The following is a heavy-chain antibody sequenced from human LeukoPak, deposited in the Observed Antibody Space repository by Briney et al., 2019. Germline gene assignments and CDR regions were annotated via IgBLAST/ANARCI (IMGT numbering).Heavy chain of an antibody. D-gene: IGHD6-13*01. CDR3: AKGVSSSWSNDAFDI. Sequence: GGSLRLSCVASGFTFSRHDMNWVRQAPGKGLEWVAVISYDGSNKYYAHSVKGRFTIYRDNSKNTLYLQMDSLRAEDTAVYYCAKGVSSSWSNDAFDIWGQGTMVSVSS. CDR1: GFTFSRHD. CDR2: ISYDGSNK. V-gene: IGHV3-30*18. J-gene: IGHJ3*02.